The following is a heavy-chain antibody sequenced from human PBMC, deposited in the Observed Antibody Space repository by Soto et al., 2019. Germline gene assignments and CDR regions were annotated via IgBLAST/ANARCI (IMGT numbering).Heavy chain of an antibody. CDR2: IWYDGSNK. D-gene: IGHD6-13*01. CDR3: ARDRGLIAAAGVGEYYFDY. V-gene: IGHV3-33*01. CDR1: GFTFSSYG. J-gene: IGHJ4*02. Sequence: GGSLRLSCAASGFTFSSYGMHWVRQAPGKGLEWVAVIWYDGSNKYYADSVKGRFTISRDNSKNTLYLQMNSLRAEDTAVYYCARDRGLIAAAGVGEYYFDYWGQGTLVTVSS.